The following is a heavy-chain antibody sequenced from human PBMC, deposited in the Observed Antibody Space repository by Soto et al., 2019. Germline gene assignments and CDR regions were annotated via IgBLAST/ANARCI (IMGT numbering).Heavy chain of an antibody. V-gene: IGHV1-18*04. D-gene: IGHD3-22*01. CDR1: GYTFTSYG. Sequence: GASVKVSCKASGYTFTSYGISWVRQAPGQGLEWMGWISAYNGNTNYAQKLQGRVTMTTDTSTSTAYMELRSLRSDDTAVYYCARVPLYYYDSSGTVDYWGQGTLVTVS. J-gene: IGHJ4*02. CDR2: ISAYNGNT. CDR3: ARVPLYYYDSSGTVDY.